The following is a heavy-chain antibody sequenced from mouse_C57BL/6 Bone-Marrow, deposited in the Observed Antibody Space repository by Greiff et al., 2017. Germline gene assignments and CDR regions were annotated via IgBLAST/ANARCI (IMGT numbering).Heavy chain of an antibody. J-gene: IGHJ3*01. CDR1: GFTFSDAW. V-gene: IGHV6-6*01. CDR2: IRHKANNHAT. CDR3: TGYCGTSDDWFAY. D-gene: IGHD1-1*01. Sequence: EVKLMESGGGLVQPGGSMKLSCAASGFTFSDAWMDWVRQSPEQGLEWVAEIRHKANNHATYYAESVKGRFTISRDDSKSSVYLQMNSLRAEDTGIYYCTGYCGTSDDWFAYWGQGTLVTVSA.